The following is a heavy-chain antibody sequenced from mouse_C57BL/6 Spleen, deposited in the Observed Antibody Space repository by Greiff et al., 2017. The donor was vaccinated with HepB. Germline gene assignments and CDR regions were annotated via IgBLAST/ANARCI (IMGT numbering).Heavy chain of an antibody. CDR3: ARRTGTHYFDY. CDR2: IHPNSGST. V-gene: IGHV1-64*01. D-gene: IGHD4-1*01. Sequence: QVQLQQPGSELVKPGASVKLSCKASGYTFTSYWMHWVKQRPGQGLEWIGMIHPNSGSTNYNEKFKSNATLTVDKSSSTAYMQLSSLTSEDSAVYYCARRTGTHYFDYWGQGTTLTVSS. CDR1: GYTFTSYW. J-gene: IGHJ2*01.